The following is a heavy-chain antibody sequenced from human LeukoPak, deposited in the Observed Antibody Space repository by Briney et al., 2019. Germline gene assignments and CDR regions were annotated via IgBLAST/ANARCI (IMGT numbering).Heavy chain of an antibody. Sequence: GGSLRLSCAASGFTSSSYWMHWVRQAPGKGLVWVSRIRSGGSTTYADSVKGRFTISRDNAKNKLYLQMNSLRAEDTAVYYCARAGDYGSGSCAFDMWGQGTMVSVSS. CDR1: GFTSSSYW. CDR2: IRSGGST. J-gene: IGHJ3*02. V-gene: IGHV3-74*01. D-gene: IGHD3-10*01. CDR3: ARAGDYGSGSCAFDM.